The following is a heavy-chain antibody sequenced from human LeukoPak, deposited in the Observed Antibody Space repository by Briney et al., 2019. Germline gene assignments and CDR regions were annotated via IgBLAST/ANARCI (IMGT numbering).Heavy chain of an antibody. CDR2: IYSSGST. D-gene: IGHD4-17*01. CDR1: GGSISSYY. Sequence: SETLSLTCTVSGGSISSYYWSWLRQPAGKGLEWIGRIYSSGSTNYISSLKSRVTISIDTSKNQFSLELTSVTAADTAVYYCARGGHYDSTHFDYYHVMDVWGKGTTVSVSS. J-gene: IGHJ6*04. V-gene: IGHV4-4*07. CDR3: ARGGHYDSTHFDYYHVMDV.